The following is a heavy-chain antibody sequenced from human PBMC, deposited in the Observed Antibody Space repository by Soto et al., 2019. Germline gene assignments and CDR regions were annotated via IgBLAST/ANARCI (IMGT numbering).Heavy chain of an antibody. CDR2: ISGGGGST. CDR1: GFTFSSYA. V-gene: IGHV3-23*01. J-gene: IGHJ6*02. CDR3: AKAMRITAADYYGMDV. D-gene: IGHD6-13*01. Sequence: EVQLLESGGGLVQPGGSLRLSCAASGFTFSSYAMTWVRQAPGKGLEWVSGISGGGGSTYYADSVKGRFTISRDNSKNTLYLQVNSLRAEDTAVYYCAKAMRITAADYYGMDVWGQGTTVTVSS.